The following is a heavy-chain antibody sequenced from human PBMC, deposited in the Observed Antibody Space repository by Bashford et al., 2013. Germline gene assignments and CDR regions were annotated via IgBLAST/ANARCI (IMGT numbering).Heavy chain of an antibody. Sequence: SVKVSCKASGGTFGSDAIYWVRQAPGQGPEWMGGIIPMSGTSRSTQKFQGRVTIAADTSTSTAYMELSSLISDDTAIYYCARVCSAAGTPYYYYYGMDVWGQRDQRSPSPQ. CDR3: ARVCSAAGTPYYYYYGMDV. CDR2: IIPMSGTS. J-gene: IGHJ6*04. D-gene: IGHD6-13*01. CDR1: GGTFGSDA. V-gene: IGHV1-69*06.